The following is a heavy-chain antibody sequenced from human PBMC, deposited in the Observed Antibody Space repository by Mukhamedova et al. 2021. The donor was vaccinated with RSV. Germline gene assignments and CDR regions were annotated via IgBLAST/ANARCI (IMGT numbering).Heavy chain of an antibody. CDR2: MSGSGGTI. CDR3: ARDPRYSSNWGYYSDF. Sequence: DFHMNWIRQAPGKGLEWISHMSGSGGTIYYADSVKGRFTISRDNGNNSLYLQMNNLRAEDTALYYCARDPRYSSNWGYYSDFWG. V-gene: IGHV3-11*01. J-gene: IGHJ4*01. CDR1: DFH. D-gene: IGHD7-27*01.